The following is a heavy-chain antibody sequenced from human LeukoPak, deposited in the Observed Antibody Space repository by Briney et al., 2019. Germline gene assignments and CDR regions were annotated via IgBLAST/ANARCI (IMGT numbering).Heavy chain of an antibody. CDR1: GGSFSGYY. CDR3: AKAMSSSGWNDAFDI. CDR2: INHSGST. Sequence: PSETLSLTCAVYGGSFSGYYWSWIRQPPGKGLEWIGEINHSGSTNYNPSLKSRVTISVDTSKNQFSLKLSSVTAADTAVYYCAKAMSSSGWNDAFDIWGQGTMVTVSS. J-gene: IGHJ3*02. D-gene: IGHD6-19*01. V-gene: IGHV4-34*01.